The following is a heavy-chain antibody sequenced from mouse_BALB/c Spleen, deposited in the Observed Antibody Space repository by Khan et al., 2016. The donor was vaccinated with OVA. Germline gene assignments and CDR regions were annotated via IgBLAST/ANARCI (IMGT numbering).Heavy chain of an antibody. Sequence: LQQSGPGLVKPSQSLSLTCTVTGYSITSGYGWNWIRQFPGNKLEWMGYISYSGSTNYNPSLKSRISITRDTSKNQFFLQLNSVTTEDTATYGCASKARIKYWGQGTTVTVSS. J-gene: IGHJ2*01. CDR1: GYSITSGYG. V-gene: IGHV3-2*02. D-gene: IGHD3-2*02. CDR2: ISYSGST. CDR3: ASKARIKY.